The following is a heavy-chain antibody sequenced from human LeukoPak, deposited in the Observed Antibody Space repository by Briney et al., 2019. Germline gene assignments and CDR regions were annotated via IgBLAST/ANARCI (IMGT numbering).Heavy chain of an antibody. CDR2: IYHSGST. CDR1: GGSIRSSNW. D-gene: IGHD3-22*01. J-gene: IGHJ4*02. Sequence: SETLSLTCAVSGGSIRSSNWWSWVRQPPGKGLEWIGEIYHSGSTNYNPSLKSRLTISVDKSKNQFSLKLRSVTAAGTATYYCARVGLDYFGSSGYYYILDYWGQGALVTVSS. V-gene: IGHV4-4*02. CDR3: ARVGLDYFGSSGYYYILDY.